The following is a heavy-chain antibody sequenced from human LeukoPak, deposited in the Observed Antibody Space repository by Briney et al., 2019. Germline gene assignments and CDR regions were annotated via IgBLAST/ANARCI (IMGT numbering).Heavy chain of an antibody. CDR1: GFTFDDYA. Sequence: GGSLRLSCAASGFTFDDYAMHWVRQAPGKGLEWVSGISWNSGTIGYADSVKGRFTISRDNAKNSLYLQMNSLRAEDTALYYCAKSYCTNGVCSSYYFDYWGQGTLVTLSS. D-gene: IGHD2-8*01. V-gene: IGHV3-9*01. CDR3: AKSYCTNGVCSSYYFDY. CDR2: ISWNSGTI. J-gene: IGHJ4*02.